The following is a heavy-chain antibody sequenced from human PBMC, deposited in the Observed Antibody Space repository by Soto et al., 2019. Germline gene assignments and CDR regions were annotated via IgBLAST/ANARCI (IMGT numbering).Heavy chain of an antibody. J-gene: IGHJ4*02. V-gene: IGHV4-61*01. CDR3: ARVVPPSIVVVPAAIFDY. CDR2: IYYSGST. Sequence: SETLSLTCTVSGGSVSSGSYYWSWIRQPPGKGLEWIGYIYYSGSTNYNPSLKSRVTISVDTSKNQFSLKLSSVTAADTAVYYCARVVPPSIVVVPAAIFDYWGQGTLVTVSS. D-gene: IGHD2-2*02. CDR1: GGSVSSGSYY.